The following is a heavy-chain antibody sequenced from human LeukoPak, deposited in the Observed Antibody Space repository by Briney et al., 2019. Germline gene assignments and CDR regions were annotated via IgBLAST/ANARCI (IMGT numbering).Heavy chain of an antibody. Sequence: SETLSLTCTVSGGSISSSSYYWGWIRQPPGKGLEWIGSIYYSGTTYYNPSLKSRVAISVDTSKNQFSLKLSSVTAADTAVYYCAREEKVLDYFDYWGQGTLVTVSS. V-gene: IGHV4-39*01. CDR3: AREEKVLDYFDY. CDR1: GGSISSSSYY. J-gene: IGHJ4*02. CDR2: IYYSGTT.